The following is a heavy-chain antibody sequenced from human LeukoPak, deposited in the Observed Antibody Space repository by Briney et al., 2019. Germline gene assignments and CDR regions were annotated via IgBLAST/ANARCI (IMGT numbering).Heavy chain of an antibody. CDR3: VREGSSSSSDYYYYYMDV. D-gene: IGHD6-6*01. V-gene: IGHV1-2*02. CDR1: GYTFSAYY. Sequence: GASLKVSCTASGYTFSAYYMQWVPRAPGQGLEWMGWINPNSGGTNYAQKFQGRVTMTRDTSINTAYMELSRLRSDDTAVYYCVREGSSSSSDYYYYYMDVWGKGTTVTVSS. J-gene: IGHJ6*03. CDR2: INPNSGGT.